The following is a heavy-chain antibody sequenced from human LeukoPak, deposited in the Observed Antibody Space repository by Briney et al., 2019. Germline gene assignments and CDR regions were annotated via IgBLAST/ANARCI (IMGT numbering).Heavy chain of an antibody. CDR2: IRSKAYGGTT. Sequence: GGSLRLSCTASGFTFGDYAMSWVRQAPGKGLEWVGFIRSKAYGGTTEYAASVKGRFTISRDDSKSIAYLQMNSLKTEDTAVYYCTTLRPYIQPRWGQGTMVTVSS. J-gene: IGHJ3*01. V-gene: IGHV3-49*04. CDR1: GFTFGDYA. D-gene: IGHD5-18*01. CDR3: TTLRPYIQPR.